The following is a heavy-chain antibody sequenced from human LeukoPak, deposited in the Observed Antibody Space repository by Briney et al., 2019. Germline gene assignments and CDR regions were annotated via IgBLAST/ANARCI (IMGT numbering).Heavy chain of an antibody. CDR3: ASLELTYNWFDP. D-gene: IGHD1-7*01. J-gene: IGHJ5*02. Sequence: SETLSLTCAVYGGSFSGYYWSWIRQPPGKGLEWIGEINHSGSTNYNPSLKSRVTISVDTSKNQFSLKLSSVTAADTAVYYCASLELTYNWFDPWGQGTLVTVSS. V-gene: IGHV4-34*01. CDR2: INHSGST. CDR1: GGSFSGYY.